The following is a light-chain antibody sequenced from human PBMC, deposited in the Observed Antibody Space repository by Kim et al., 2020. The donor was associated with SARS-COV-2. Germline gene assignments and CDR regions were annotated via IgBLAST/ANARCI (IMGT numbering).Light chain of an antibody. V-gene: IGKV1-16*01. CDR1: QDVSTY. J-gene: IGKJ5*01. Sequence: DIQMTQSPSSLSASVGDSVSITCRASQDVSTYLAWFQQNPGKAPKSLIYGASILQSGLPSRFSGRVSGTNFTLTISNLQPEDFATYYCQQYNTFPITFGQGTRLEIK. CDR2: GAS. CDR3: QQYNTFPIT.